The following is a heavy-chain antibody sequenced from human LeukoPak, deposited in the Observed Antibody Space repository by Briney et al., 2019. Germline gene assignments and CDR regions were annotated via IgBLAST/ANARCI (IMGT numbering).Heavy chain of an antibody. CDR3: AKYGDYLDS. D-gene: IGHD4-17*01. CDR1: GFTFNRSW. V-gene: IGHV3-7*01. CDR2: IKEDGGEK. Sequence: AGGSLRLSCGASGFTFNRSWMSWVRQAPGKALEWLASIKEDGGEKYYVDSLKGRITISRDNAKTSLYLQMNSLRVEDTAVYYCAKYGDYLDSWGQGTVVTVSS. J-gene: IGHJ4*02.